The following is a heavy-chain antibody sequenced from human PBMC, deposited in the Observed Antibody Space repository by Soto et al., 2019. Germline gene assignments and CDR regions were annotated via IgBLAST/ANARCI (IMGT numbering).Heavy chain of an antibody. CDR3: AKDAEYSSSPANFDY. J-gene: IGHJ4*02. CDR2: ISYDGSNK. V-gene: IGHV3-30*18. Sequence: QVQLVESGGGVVQPGRSLRLSCAASGFTFSSYGMHWVRQAPGRGLEWVAVISYDGSNKYYADSVKGRFTISRDNSKNTLYLQMNSLRAEDTAVYYCAKDAEYSSSPANFDYWGQGTLVTVPS. CDR1: GFTFSSYG. D-gene: IGHD6-6*01.